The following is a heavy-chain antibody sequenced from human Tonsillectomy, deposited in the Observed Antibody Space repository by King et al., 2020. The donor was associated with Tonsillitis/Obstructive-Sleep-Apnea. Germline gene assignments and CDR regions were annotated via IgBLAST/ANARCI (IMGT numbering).Heavy chain of an antibody. Sequence: VQLVESGGGVVQPGRSLRLSCAASGFTFSSYTMHWVRQAPGKGLEWVAVISYDGSNKYYADSVKGRFTISRDNSKNTLYLQMNSLRAEDTAVYYCARLFGITSAFDYWGQGTLVTVSS. CDR1: GFTFSSYT. D-gene: IGHD1-14*01. J-gene: IGHJ4*02. V-gene: IGHV3-30*04. CDR2: ISYDGSNK. CDR3: ARLFGITSAFDY.